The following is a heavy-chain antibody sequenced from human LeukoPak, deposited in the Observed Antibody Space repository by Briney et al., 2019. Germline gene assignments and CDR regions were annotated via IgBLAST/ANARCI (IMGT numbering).Heavy chain of an antibody. V-gene: IGHV3-11*05. D-gene: IGHD2-15*01. Sequence: PGGSLRLSCAASGFTFSDYYMSSIRQAPGKGLEWVSYITSGSGDTKYADSVKGRFTISRDNAKNSLYLQMDSLRAEDSAVYYCARDLLGDYYFFCMDVWGQGTTVTVSS. J-gene: IGHJ6*02. CDR3: ARDLLGDYYFFCMDV. CDR1: GFTFSDYY. CDR2: ITSGSGDT.